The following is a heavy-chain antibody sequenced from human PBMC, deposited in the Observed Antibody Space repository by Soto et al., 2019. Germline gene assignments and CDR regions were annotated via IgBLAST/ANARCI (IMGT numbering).Heavy chain of an antibody. CDR3: ARDNYPIAPNDY. CDR1: GFTFSSYS. Sequence: GESLKISCAASGFTFSSYSMNWVRQAPGKGLEWVSSISSSSSYIYYADSVKGRFTISRDNAKNSLYLQMNSLRAEDTAVYYCARDNYPIAPNDYWGQGTLVTVSS. J-gene: IGHJ4*02. D-gene: IGHD1-7*01. V-gene: IGHV3-21*01. CDR2: ISSSSSYI.